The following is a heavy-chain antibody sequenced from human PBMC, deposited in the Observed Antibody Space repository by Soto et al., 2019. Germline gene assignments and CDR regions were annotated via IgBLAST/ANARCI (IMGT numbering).Heavy chain of an antibody. CDR2: IIPIFGTA. CDR3: ARSGGEESYFDY. Sequence: QVQLVQSGAEVKKPGSSVKVSCKASGGTFSSYAISWVRQAPGQGLEWMGGIIPIFGTANYAQKFQGRVTLTADESTSTAYTELSSLTSEDTAVYYCARSGGEESYFDYWGQGTLVTVSS. CDR1: GGTFSSYA. J-gene: IGHJ4*02. D-gene: IGHD2-15*01. V-gene: IGHV1-69*12.